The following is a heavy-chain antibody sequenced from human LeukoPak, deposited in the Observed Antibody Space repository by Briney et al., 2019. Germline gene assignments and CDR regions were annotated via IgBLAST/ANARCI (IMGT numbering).Heavy chain of an antibody. J-gene: IGHJ6*03. Sequence: GASVKVSCKASGYTFTSYGISRVRQAPGQGLEWMGWISAYNGNTNYAQKLQGRVTMTTDTSTSTAYMELRSLRSDDTAVYYCARDSGDILTGYMYYYYYYMDVWGKGTTVTISS. CDR2: ISAYNGNT. CDR3: ARDSGDILTGYMYYYYYYMDV. D-gene: IGHD3-9*01. V-gene: IGHV1-18*01. CDR1: GYTFTSYG.